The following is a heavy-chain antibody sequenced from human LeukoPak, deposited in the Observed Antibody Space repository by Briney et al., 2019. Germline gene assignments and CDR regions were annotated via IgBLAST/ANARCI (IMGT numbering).Heavy chain of an antibody. D-gene: IGHD3-22*01. V-gene: IGHV1-69*04. CDR3: ARESGYYDSSGYYYGPGSSDL. J-gene: IGHJ2*01. Sequence: SVKVSCKASGGTFSSYAISWVRQAPGQGLEWMGRIIPILGIANYAQKFQGRVTITADKSTSTAYMELSSLRSEDTAVYYCARESGYYDSSGYYYGPGSSDLWGRGTLVTVSS. CDR2: IIPILGIA. CDR1: GGTFSSYA.